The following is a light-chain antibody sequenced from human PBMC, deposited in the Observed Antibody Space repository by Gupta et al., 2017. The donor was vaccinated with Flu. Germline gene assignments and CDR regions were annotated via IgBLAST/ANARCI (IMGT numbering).Light chain of an antibody. V-gene: IGLV1-44*01. CDR1: SSNIGRYT. J-gene: IGLJ1*01. CDR3: AVWDDSLSGHYV. Sequence: VTFSCSGGSSNIGRYTVDWYQQLPGTAPKLLIYDFSERPSGVPDRFSGSKSGTTASLAISGLQSEDEADYYCAVWDDSLSGHYVFGSGTKVTVL. CDR2: DFS.